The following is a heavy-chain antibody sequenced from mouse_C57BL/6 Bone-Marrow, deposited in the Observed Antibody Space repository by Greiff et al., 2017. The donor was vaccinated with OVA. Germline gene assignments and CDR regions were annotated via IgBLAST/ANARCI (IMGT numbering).Heavy chain of an antibody. D-gene: IGHD4-1*01. CDR2: IYPRSGNT. V-gene: IGHV1-81*01. CDR1: GYTFTSYG. CDR3: ARFWDSY. J-gene: IGHJ3*01. Sequence: VMLVESGAELARPGASVKLSCKASGYTFTSYGISWVKQRTGQGLEWIGEIYPRSGNTYYNEKFKGKATLTADKSSSTAYMELRSLTSEDSAVYFCARFWDSYWGQGTLVTVSA.